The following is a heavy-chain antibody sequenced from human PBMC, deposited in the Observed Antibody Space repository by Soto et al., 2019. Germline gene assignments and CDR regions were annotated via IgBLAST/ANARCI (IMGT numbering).Heavy chain of an antibody. Sequence: QITLKESGPTLVKPTQTLTLTCTFSGFSLSTTAEGVGWIRQPPGKALEWLELIYWDDDERYSPSLKSRLTITKDTSKTQVVLTMTNVDPVDTATYYCAHGSCSSADCYPNPYLDYWGQGTLVTVSS. J-gene: IGHJ4*02. D-gene: IGHD2-2*01. V-gene: IGHV2-5*02. CDR1: GFSLSTTAEG. CDR3: AHGSCSSADCYPNPYLDY. CDR2: IYWDDDE.